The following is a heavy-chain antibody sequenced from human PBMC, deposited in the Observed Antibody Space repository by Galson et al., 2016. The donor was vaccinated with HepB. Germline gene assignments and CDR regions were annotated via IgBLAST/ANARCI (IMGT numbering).Heavy chain of an antibody. CDR2: INSRGSST. D-gene: IGHD1-1*01. J-gene: IGHJ5*02. CDR3: AKDEGRFPMNDIDL. Sequence: SLRLSCAPSGFTFSSYAMNWVRQAPGKGLEWISGINSRGSSTYYADSVKGRFTISRDKSKNTLNLQMNSLRAEDTAVYYCAKDEGRFPMNDIDLWGQGTLVTDSS. V-gene: IGHV3-23*01. CDR1: GFTFSSYA.